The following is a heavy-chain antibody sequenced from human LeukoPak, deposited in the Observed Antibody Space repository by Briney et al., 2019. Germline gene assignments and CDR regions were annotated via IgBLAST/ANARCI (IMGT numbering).Heavy chain of an antibody. D-gene: IGHD6-19*01. J-gene: IGHJ4*02. Sequence: PGRCLRLSCAASGFTFSSYGMHWVRQAPGKGLEWVAVISYDGSNKYYADSVKGRFTISRDNSKNTLYLQMNSLRAEDTAVYYCAKDGAVAGWNVWDYWGQGTLVTVSS. CDR2: ISYDGSNK. CDR3: AKDGAVAGWNVWDY. CDR1: GFTFSSYG. V-gene: IGHV3-30*18.